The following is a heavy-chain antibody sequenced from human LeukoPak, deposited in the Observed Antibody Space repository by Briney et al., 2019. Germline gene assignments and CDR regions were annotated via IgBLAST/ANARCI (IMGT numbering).Heavy chain of an antibody. Sequence: SETLSLTCAVYGGSFSGYYWSWIRQPPGKGLEWIGEMNHSGSTNYNPSLKSRITISVDTSKNQFSLKLSSVTAADTAVYYCARGPGFYFDYWGQGTLVTVSS. CDR1: GGSFSGYY. CDR2: MNHSGST. J-gene: IGHJ4*02. CDR3: ARGPGFYFDY. V-gene: IGHV4-34*01.